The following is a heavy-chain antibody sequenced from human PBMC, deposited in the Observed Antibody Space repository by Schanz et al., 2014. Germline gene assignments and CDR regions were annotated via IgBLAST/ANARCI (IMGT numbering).Heavy chain of an antibody. CDR2: IIPGLDTA. Sequence: QVQLVQSGAEVKKPGSSVKVSCKASEDTFNNYAINWVRQAPGQGLEWMGRIIPGLDTANYAQKLQGRVTITADKSTSTAYMELNSLRSEDTAVYYCAKDRGGDYEVSYYYGMDVWGQGTTVTVSS. CDR3: AKDRGGDYEVSYYYGMDV. CDR1: EDTFNNYA. J-gene: IGHJ6*02. V-gene: IGHV1-69*04. D-gene: IGHD4-17*01.